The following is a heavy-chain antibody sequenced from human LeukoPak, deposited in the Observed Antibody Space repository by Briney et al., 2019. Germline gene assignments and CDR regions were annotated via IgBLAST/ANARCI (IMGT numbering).Heavy chain of an antibody. J-gene: IGHJ4*02. D-gene: IGHD3-22*01. CDR2: IYYSGST. CDR3: ARLVADSSGYYPYQFDY. V-gene: IGHV4-59*08. Sequence: SETLSLTCTVSGGSIRSYYWSWIRQPPGKGLEWIGYIYYSGSTNYNPSLKSRVTISVDTSKNQFSLKLSSVTAADTAVYYCARLVADSSGYYPYQFDYWGQGTLVTVSS. CDR1: GGSIRSYY.